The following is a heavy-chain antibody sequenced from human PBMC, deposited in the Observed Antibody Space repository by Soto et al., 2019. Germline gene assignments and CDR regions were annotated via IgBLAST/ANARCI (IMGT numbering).Heavy chain of an antibody. V-gene: IGHV1-3*01. CDR3: ASMHMVRGLPFAFQH. D-gene: IGHD3-10*01. CDR2: INAGNGNT. Sequence: ASVKVSCKASGYTFTSYAMHWVRQAPGQRLEGMGWINAGNGNTKYSQKFQGRVTITRDTSASTAYMELSSLRSEDTAVYFCASMHMVRGLPFAFQHWGQGTLVTVSS. CDR1: GYTFTSYA. J-gene: IGHJ1*01.